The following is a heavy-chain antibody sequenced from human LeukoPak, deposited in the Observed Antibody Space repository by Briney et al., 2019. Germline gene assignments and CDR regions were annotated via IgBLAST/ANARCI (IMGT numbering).Heavy chain of an antibody. Sequence: PSQTLSLTCAVSGGSISSGGYSWSWIRQPPGKGLGWIGYIYHSGSTYYNPSLKSRVTISVDRSKNQFSLKLSSVTAADTAVYYRAREGSGYFDYWGQGTLVTVSS. CDR1: GGSISSGGYS. V-gene: IGHV4-30-2*01. J-gene: IGHJ4*02. CDR3: AREGSGYFDY. D-gene: IGHD3-10*01. CDR2: IYHSGST.